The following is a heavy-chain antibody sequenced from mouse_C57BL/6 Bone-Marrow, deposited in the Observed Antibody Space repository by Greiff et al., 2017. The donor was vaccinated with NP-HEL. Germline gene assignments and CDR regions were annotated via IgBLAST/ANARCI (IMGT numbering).Heavy chain of an antibody. CDR2: ISYDGSN. CDR3: ARDYDGFDY. Sequence: QESGPGLVKPSQSLSLTCSVTGYSITSGYYWNWIRQFPGNKLEWMGYISYDGSNNYNPSLKNRISITRDTSKNQFFLKLNSVTTEDTATYYCARDYDGFDYWGQGTTLTVSS. CDR1: GYSITSGYY. D-gene: IGHD2-12*01. V-gene: IGHV3-6*01. J-gene: IGHJ2*01.